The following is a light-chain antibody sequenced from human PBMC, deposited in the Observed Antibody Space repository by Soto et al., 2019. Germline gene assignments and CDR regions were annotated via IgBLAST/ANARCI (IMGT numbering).Light chain of an antibody. CDR1: SSNIGAGYD. CDR2: GNS. J-gene: IGLJ2*01. CDR3: QSYDSSLSAVV. V-gene: IGLV1-40*01. Sequence: QLVLTQPPSVSGAPGQRVTISCTGSSSNIGAGYDVHWYRQLPGTAPKLLIYGNSNRPSGVPDRFSGSKSGTSASLAITGLQAEDEADYYCQSYDSSLSAVVFGGGTKLTVL.